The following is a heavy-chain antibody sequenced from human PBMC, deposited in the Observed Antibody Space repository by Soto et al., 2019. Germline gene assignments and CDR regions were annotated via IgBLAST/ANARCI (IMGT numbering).Heavy chain of an antibody. CDR1: GFTFSSYS. Sequence: GGSLRLSCAASGFTFSSYSMNWVRQAPGKGLEWVSSISSSSSYIYYADSVKGRFTISRDNAKNSLYLQMNSLRAEDTAVYYCAREFRRRGTLRSTKTDAFDIWGQGTMVTVSS. D-gene: IGHD5-12*01. CDR2: ISSSSSYI. J-gene: IGHJ3*02. V-gene: IGHV3-21*01. CDR3: AREFRRRGTLRSTKTDAFDI.